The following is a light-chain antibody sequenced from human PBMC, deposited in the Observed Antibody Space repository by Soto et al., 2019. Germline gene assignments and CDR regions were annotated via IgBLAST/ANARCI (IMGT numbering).Light chain of an antibody. CDR2: DAS. Sequence: EIVLTQSPATLSLSPGERDTLSCRASQSVSSYLAWYQQKPGQAPRLLIYDASNRATGIPARFSGSGSGTDFTLTISSLEPEDFAVYYCQQRSNRAALTFGGGNKVDIK. CDR3: QQRSNRAALT. V-gene: IGKV3-11*01. J-gene: IGKJ4*01. CDR1: QSVSSY.